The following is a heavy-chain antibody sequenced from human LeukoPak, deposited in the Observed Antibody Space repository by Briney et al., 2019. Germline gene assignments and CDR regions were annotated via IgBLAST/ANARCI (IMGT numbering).Heavy chain of an antibody. CDR3: AKRGGSGSYGSGGFDI. V-gene: IGHV3-30*18. J-gene: IGHJ3*02. CDR1: GFTFSSYD. D-gene: IGHD3-10*01. Sequence: GRSLRLSCAASGFTFSSYDMHWVRQAPGKGLQWVAVISYDGSNKYYADSVKGRFTISRDNYKNTLYLQMNSLIAEDTAVYYCAKRGGSGSYGSGGFDIWGQGTMVTVSS. CDR2: ISYDGSNK.